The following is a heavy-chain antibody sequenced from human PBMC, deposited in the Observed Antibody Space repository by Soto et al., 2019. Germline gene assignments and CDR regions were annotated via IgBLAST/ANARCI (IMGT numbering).Heavy chain of an antibody. CDR2: IIPILGIA. J-gene: IGHJ5*02. CDR1: GGTFSSYT. D-gene: IGHD2-2*01. CDR3: ARDYCSSTSCYGGGWFDP. Sequence: QVQLVQSGAEVKKPGSSVKVSCKASGGTFSSYTISWVRQAPGQGLEWMGRIIPILGIANYAQKFQGRVTITADKSTSTAYMELSSLRSEDTAVYYCARDYCSSTSCYGGGWFDPWGQGTLVTVSS. V-gene: IGHV1-69*08.